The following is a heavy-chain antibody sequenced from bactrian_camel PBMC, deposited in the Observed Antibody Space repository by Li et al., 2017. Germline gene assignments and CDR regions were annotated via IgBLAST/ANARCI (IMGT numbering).Heavy chain of an antibody. CDR2: IDNSGGTT. Sequence: VQLVESGGGSVQAGETLRLSCTASGFTFSSVTMSWVRQAPGKGLEWVSAIDNSGGTTLYADSVKGRFNMSRDNAQNTLYLHLNSLKTEDTAMYYCANFVVGSWSLGSHWGQGTQVTVS. CDR1: GFTFSSVT. J-gene: IGHJ4*01. V-gene: IGHV3S42*01. CDR3: ANFVVGSWSLGSH. D-gene: IGHD6*01.